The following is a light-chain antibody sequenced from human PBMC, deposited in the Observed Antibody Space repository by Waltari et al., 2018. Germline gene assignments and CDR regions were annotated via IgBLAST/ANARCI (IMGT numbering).Light chain of an antibody. CDR2: AAS. J-gene: IGKJ4*02. Sequence: IQMTPSLSSLSASVGDSVTITCRASQTIRSYLNWYQQKPGKVPKILIYAASSLLSGVPSRFSGSRSVTDFTLTISSLQPEDFATYYCQQSYSTLSLTFGGGTKVEIK. CDR1: QTIRSY. V-gene: IGKV1-39*01. CDR3: QQSYSTLSLT.